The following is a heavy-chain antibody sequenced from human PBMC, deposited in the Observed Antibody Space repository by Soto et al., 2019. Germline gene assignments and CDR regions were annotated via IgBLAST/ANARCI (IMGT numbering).Heavy chain of an antibody. J-gene: IGHJ4*02. V-gene: IGHV3-23*01. CDR1: GFTFSNYA. CDR2: MSGGGGTT. D-gene: IGHD6-19*01. CDR3: AKGYSSGWRGGYYFDY. Sequence: EVQLLESGGGLVQPGGSLRLSCPASGFTFSNYAMSWVRQAPGKGLEWVSSMSGGGGTTYYADSVKGRFTISRDNSKNTVYLQMNSLRADDTAVYYCAKGYSSGWRGGYYFDYWGQGTLVTVSS.